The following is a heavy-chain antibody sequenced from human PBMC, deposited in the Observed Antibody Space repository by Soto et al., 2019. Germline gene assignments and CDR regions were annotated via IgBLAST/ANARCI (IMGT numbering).Heavy chain of an antibody. V-gene: IGHV3-48*03. CDR3: AREELNCGGDCFVF. CDR2: IGPSSSSV. D-gene: IGHD2-21*01. J-gene: IGHJ4*02. CDR1: GFTFNSYE. Sequence: EVQLVESGGGLVEPGRSLRLSCAASGFTFNSYEMNWVRQAPGKGLEWISYIGPSSSSVYYADSVKGRFTVSRDNAKNSRYLQMNSLRAEDTAVYYCAREELNCGGDCFVFWGQGTLVTVSS.